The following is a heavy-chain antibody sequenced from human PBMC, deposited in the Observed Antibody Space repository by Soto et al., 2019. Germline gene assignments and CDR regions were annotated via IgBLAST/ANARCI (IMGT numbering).Heavy chain of an antibody. D-gene: IGHD5-18*01. CDR1: AFTFSSYR. CDR2: ISYDASDK. J-gene: IGHJ6*02. Sequence: QVQLVESGGGVVQPGRSLRLSCAASAFTFSSYRIHWVRRAPGKGLDWVAVISYDASDKYYADSVKGRFTISRDNSKNTLYLQMNSLRAEDTAVYYCVKERYGQLWLEDYGMDVWGQGTTVTVSS. V-gene: IGHV3-30*18. CDR3: VKERYGQLWLEDYGMDV.